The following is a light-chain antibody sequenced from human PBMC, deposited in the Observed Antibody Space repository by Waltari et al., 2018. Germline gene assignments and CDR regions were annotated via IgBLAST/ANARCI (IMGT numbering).Light chain of an antibody. J-gene: IGLJ3*02. CDR3: QTWGTGTYWM. V-gene: IGLV4-69*01. CDR2: LNSDGSH. Sequence: QLVLPQSPSASAALGASVNLTRPPSSGSGLFALAWHTHQPEKGPRYLMKLNSDGSHSKGDGIPDRFSGSSSGAERYLTISSLQSEDEADYYCQTWGTGTYWMFGGGTKLTVL. CDR1: SGSGLFA.